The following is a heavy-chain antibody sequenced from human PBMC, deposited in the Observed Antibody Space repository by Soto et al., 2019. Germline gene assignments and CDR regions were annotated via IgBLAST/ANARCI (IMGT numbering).Heavy chain of an antibody. CDR3: ARHVPAAGYYYGMDV. D-gene: IGHD2-2*01. Sequence: QVQLVQSGAEVKKPGSSVNVSCKAAGGTFSSYAISWVRQAPGQGLEWMGGIIPIFGTANYAKKFQGRVTITADKSTSTAYMELSSMRSEDTAVYYCARHVPAAGYYYGMDVWGQGTTVTVSS. J-gene: IGHJ6*02. V-gene: IGHV1-69*14. CDR1: GGTFSSYA. CDR2: IIPIFGTA.